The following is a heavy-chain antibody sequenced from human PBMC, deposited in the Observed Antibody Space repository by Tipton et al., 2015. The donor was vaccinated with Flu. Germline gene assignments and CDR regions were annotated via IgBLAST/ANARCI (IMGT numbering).Heavy chain of an antibody. V-gene: IGHV3-30-3*01. D-gene: IGHD1-26*01. CDR2: IAYDGSSA. CDR1: GFTFSSYA. CDR3: VKDYSGSYYRSVDWYFDL. Sequence: FLRLSCAASGFTFSSYAMHWVRQAPGKGLEWVAVIAYDGSSAYYADSVKGRFTISRDNAKNSLYLQMNSLRAEDTALYYCVKDYSGSYYRSVDWYFDLWGRGTLVTVSS. J-gene: IGHJ2*01.